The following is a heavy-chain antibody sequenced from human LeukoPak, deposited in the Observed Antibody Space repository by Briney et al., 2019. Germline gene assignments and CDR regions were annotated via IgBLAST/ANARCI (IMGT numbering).Heavy chain of an antibody. CDR1: GFTFSSYA. V-gene: IGHV3-23*01. CDR2: ISGSGGST. Sequence: QPGGSLRLSCAASGFTFSSYAMSWVRQAPGKGLEWVSAISGSGGSTYYADSVKGRFTISRDNSKNTLYLQMNSLRAEDTAVYYCAKAVPGRAAGIAGLSVDYWGQGTLVTVSS. J-gene: IGHJ4*02. D-gene: IGHD6-13*01. CDR3: AKAVPGRAAGIAGLSVDY.